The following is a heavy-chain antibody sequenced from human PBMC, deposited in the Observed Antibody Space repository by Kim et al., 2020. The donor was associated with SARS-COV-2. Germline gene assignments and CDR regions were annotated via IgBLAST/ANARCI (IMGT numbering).Heavy chain of an antibody. Sequence: GGSLRLSCAASGFTFSSYAMSWVRQAPGKGLEWVSAISGSGGATYYADSVQGRFIFSRDNSKNTLYLQVNSLRADDTAVYYCAKGSSSWCRHAEYFQDWGQGTMVTVSS. CDR2: ISGSGGAT. CDR1: GFTFSSYA. V-gene: IGHV3-23*01. CDR3: AKGSSSWCRHAEYFQD. J-gene: IGHJ1*01. D-gene: IGHD6-13*01.